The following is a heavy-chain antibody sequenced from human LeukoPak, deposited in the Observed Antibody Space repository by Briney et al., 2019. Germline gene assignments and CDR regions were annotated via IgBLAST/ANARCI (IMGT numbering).Heavy chain of an antibody. J-gene: IGHJ4*02. V-gene: IGHV4-59*08. CDR3: TRQSRDGYNYPDY. CDR1: GGSISSYY. Sequence: PSETLSLTCTVSGGSISSYYWSWIRQPPGKGLEWIGYIYYSGSTYYNPSLKGQVTFSVDTSKNQFSLKLSSVTAADTAVYYCTRQSRDGYNYPDYWGQGTLVTVSS. CDR2: IYYSGST. D-gene: IGHD5-24*01.